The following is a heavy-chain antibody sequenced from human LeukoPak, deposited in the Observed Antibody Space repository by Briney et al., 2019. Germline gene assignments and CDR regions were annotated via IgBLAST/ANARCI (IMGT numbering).Heavy chain of an antibody. V-gene: IGHV1-18*01. Sequence: ASVKVSCKASGYTFTSYGISWVRQAPGQGLEWMGWISAYNGNTNYAQKLQGRVTMTTDTSTSTAYMELRSLRSDDTAVYYCAREAYYYDSSGPGFDYWGQGTLVTVSS. CDR1: GYTFTSYG. J-gene: IGHJ4*02. CDR2: ISAYNGNT. CDR3: AREAYYYDSSGPGFDY. D-gene: IGHD3-22*01.